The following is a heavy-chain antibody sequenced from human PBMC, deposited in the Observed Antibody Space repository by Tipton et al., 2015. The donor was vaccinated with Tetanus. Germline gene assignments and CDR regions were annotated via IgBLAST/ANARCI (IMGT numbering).Heavy chain of an antibody. CDR2: INHSGST. D-gene: IGHD3-22*01. J-gene: IGHJ4*02. CDR1: GGSFSAYY. Sequence: TLSLTCAVYGGSFSAYYWSWIRQSPGKGLEWIGEINHSGSTTYSPSFKSRVTISVDTPKNQFSLKLTSLTVADTAVYFCARQEPPRRFYYDSSGSSGWGQGILVTVSS. CDR3: ARQEPPRRFYYDSSGSSG. V-gene: IGHV4-34*01.